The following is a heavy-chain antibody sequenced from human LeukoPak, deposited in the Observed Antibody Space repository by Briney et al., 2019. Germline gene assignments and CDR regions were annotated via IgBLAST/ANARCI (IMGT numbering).Heavy chain of an antibody. CDR3: ARGYGRYFDH. J-gene: IGHJ4*02. CDR2: IYYTGTT. V-gene: IGHV4-59*01. Sequence: SETLSLTCTVSNGSISSFYWTWIRQPPGKGLEWIGYIYYTGTTDYNPSLKSRVTISVDTSKNQFSLKLSSVTAADTAVYYCARGYGRYFDHWGQGTLVTVSS. CDR1: NGSISSFY. D-gene: IGHD5-18*01.